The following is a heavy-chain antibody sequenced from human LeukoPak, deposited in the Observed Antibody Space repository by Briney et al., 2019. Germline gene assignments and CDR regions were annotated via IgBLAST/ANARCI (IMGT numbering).Heavy chain of an antibody. J-gene: IGHJ4*02. CDR2: ISSSTFTI. CDR1: GFTFSTYG. Sequence: PGGSLRLSCAASGFTFSTYGMNWVRQAPGKGLEWVSCISSSTFTIKYADSLEGRFTISRDNAKNSLYLQMNSLRDEDTAVYYCARDPIDYWGQGTLVTVSS. CDR3: ARDPIDY. V-gene: IGHV3-48*02.